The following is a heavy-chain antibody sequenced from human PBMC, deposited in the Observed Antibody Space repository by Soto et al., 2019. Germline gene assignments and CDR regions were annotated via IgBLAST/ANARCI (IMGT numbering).Heavy chain of an antibody. Sequence: PSETLSLTCTVSGGSISSSSYYWGWIRQPPGKGLEWIGSIYYSGSTYYNPSLKSRVTISVDTSKNQFSLKLSSVTAADTAVYYCARQAYDFWSLFDPWGQGTLVTVSS. D-gene: IGHD3-3*01. V-gene: IGHV4-39*01. CDR2: IYYSGST. CDR3: ARQAYDFWSLFDP. CDR1: GGSISSSSYY. J-gene: IGHJ5*02.